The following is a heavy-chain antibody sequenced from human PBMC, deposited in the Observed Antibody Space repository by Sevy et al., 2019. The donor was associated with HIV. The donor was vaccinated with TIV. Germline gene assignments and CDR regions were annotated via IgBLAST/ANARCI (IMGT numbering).Heavy chain of an antibody. V-gene: IGHV4-30-4*01. Sequence: SETLSLTCTVSGGSISSGDYYWSWIRQPPGKGLEWIGYIYYSGSTYYNPSLKSRVTISVDTSKNQFSLKLSSVTAADTAVYYCARARITMIVVVIDYYYYGMNVWGHGTTVTVSS. J-gene: IGHJ6*02. CDR1: GGSISSGDYY. CDR3: ARARITMIVVVIDYYYYGMNV. D-gene: IGHD3-22*01. CDR2: IYYSGST.